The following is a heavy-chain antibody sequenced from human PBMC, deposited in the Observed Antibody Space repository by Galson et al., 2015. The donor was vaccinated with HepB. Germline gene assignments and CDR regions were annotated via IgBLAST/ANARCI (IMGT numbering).Heavy chain of an antibody. V-gene: IGHV3-21*01. D-gene: IGHD5-24*01. J-gene: IGHJ4*02. CDR1: GFTFSSYS. CDR3: ARDGGRKWLQPNY. Sequence: SLRLSCAASGFTFSSYSMNWVRQAPGKGLEWVSSISSSSSYIYYADSVKGRFTISRDNAKNSLYLQMNSLRAEDTAVYYCARDGGRKWLQPNYWGQGTLVTVSS. CDR2: ISSSSSYI.